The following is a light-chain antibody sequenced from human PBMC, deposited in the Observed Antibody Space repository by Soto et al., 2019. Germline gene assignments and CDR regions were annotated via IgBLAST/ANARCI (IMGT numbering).Light chain of an antibody. CDR3: QQFSSYPLT. CDR1: QSVSSNF. Sequence: ENVLTQSPGTLSLSPWEGATLSCRASQSVSSNFLAWYQQKPGQAPRLLIYGASSRATGIPDRFSGSGSGTDFTLSISRLEPEDFAVYYCQQFSSYPLTFGGGTKVDIK. V-gene: IGKV3-20*01. J-gene: IGKJ4*01. CDR2: GAS.